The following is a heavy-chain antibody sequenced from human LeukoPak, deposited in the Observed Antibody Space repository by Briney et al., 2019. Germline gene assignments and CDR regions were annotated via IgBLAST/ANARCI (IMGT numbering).Heavy chain of an antibody. V-gene: IGHV1-8*01. J-gene: IGHJ4*02. CDR2: MNPNSGNT. CDR1: GYTFTSFD. CDR3: AVRYYYDSSGFHPYYFDY. Sequence: ASVKVSCKASGYTFTSFDINWVRQATGQGLEWMGWMNPNSGNTGYAQKFQGRVTMTRNTSISTAYMELSSLRSEDTAVYYCAVRYYYDSSGFHPYYFDYWGQGTLVTVSS. D-gene: IGHD3-22*01.